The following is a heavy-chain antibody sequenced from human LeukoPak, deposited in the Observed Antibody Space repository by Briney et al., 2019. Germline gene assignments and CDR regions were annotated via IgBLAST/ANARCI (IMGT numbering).Heavy chain of an antibody. J-gene: IGHJ1*01. D-gene: IGHD5-24*01. Sequence: SETLSLTCTVSGGSISSYYWSWIRQPPGKGLEWIGYIYTSGSTNYNPSLKRRVTISLDTSKNQFSLRLSSVTAADTAVYYCARHTGGYNPFQYWGQGALVTVSS. CDR2: IYTSGST. V-gene: IGHV4-4*08. CDR1: GGSISSYY. CDR3: ARHTGGYNPFQY.